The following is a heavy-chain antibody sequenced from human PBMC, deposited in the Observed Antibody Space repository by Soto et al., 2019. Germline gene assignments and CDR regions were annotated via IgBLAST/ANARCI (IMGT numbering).Heavy chain of an antibody. V-gene: IGHV3-33*01. CDR2: IWYDGSNK. D-gene: IGHD3-10*01. CDR1: GFTFSSYG. J-gene: IGHJ4*02. Sequence: GGSLRLSCAASGFTFSSYGMHWVRQAPGKGLEWVAVIWYDGSNKYYADSVKGRFTISRDNSKNTLYLQMNSLRAEDTAVYYCARGFGWFGELSFFDYWGQGTLVTVSS. CDR3: ARGFGWFGELSFFDY.